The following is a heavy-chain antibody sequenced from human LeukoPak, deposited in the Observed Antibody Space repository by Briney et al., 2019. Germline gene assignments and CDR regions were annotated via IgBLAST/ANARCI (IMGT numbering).Heavy chain of an antibody. CDR1: GYTFTSYG. J-gene: IGHJ5*02. D-gene: IGHD2-2*02. Sequence: ASVKVSCKASGYTFTSYGISWVRQAPGQGLEWMGWISAYNGNTNYAQKLQGRVTMTTDTSTSTAYMELRNLRSDDTAVYYCARGPYCSSTSCYIGARNWFDPWGQGTLVTVSS. CDR3: ARGPYCSSTSCYIGARNWFDP. V-gene: IGHV1-18*01. CDR2: ISAYNGNT.